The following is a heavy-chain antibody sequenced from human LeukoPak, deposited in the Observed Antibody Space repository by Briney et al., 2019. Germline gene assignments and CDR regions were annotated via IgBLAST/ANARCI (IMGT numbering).Heavy chain of an antibody. CDR1: GYTFTGYY. CDR3: ARERRYCSSTSCYKTLDC. CDR2: INPNSGGT. J-gene: IGHJ4*02. V-gene: IGHV1-2*02. D-gene: IGHD2-2*02. Sequence: ASVKVSCKASGYTFTGYYMHWVRQAPGQGLEWMGWINPNSGGTNYAQKFQGRVTMTRDTSISTAYMELSRLRSDDTAVYYCARERRYCSSTSCYKTLDCWGQGTLVTVSS.